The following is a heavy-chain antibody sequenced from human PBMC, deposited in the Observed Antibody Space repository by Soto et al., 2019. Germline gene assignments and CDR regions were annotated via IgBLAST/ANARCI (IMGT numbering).Heavy chain of an antibody. J-gene: IGHJ4*02. CDR2: ISGSGSTK. D-gene: IGHD6-13*01. CDR1: GFTFIDYY. Sequence: GGSLRLSCAASGFTFIDYYMSWCRQAPGKGLEWVSYISGSGSTKHDADSVKGRFTISRDNTKNSLYLQMNSLRAEDAAVYYCARVGSIAAAGTPDYWGQGTLVTVSS. V-gene: IGHV3-11*01. CDR3: ARVGSIAAAGTPDY.